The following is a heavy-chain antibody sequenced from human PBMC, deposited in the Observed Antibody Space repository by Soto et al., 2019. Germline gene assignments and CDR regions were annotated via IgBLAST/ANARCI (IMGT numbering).Heavy chain of an antibody. V-gene: IGHV1-69*08. CDR3: ARDLGYCSSTSCTVRFDP. Sequence: QVQLVQSGAEVKKPGSSVKVSCKASGGTFSSYTISWVRQAPGQGLEWMGRIIPILGIANYAQKFQGRVKITADKSTSTANMELSSRRSEDTAVYYCARDLGYCSSTSCTVRFDPWGQGTLVTVSS. D-gene: IGHD2-2*01. CDR2: IIPILGIA. CDR1: GGTFSSYT. J-gene: IGHJ5*02.